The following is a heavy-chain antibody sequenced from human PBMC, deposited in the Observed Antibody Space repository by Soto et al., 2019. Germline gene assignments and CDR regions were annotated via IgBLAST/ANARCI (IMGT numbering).Heavy chain of an antibody. CDR3: ARTMTTVTTGYFDY. J-gene: IGHJ4*02. Sequence: ASVKVSCKASGYTFTSYAMHWGRQAPGQRLEWMGWINAGNGNTKYSQKFQGRVTITRDTSASTAYMELSSLRSEDTAVYYCARTMTTVTTGYFDYWGQGTLVTVSS. D-gene: IGHD4-17*01. V-gene: IGHV1-3*01. CDR2: INAGNGNT. CDR1: GYTFTSYA.